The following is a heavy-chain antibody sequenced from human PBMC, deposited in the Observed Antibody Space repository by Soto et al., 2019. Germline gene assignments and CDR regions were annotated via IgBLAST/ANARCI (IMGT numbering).Heavy chain of an antibody. V-gene: IGHV3-23*01. CDR2: ISGSGGST. CDR1: GFTFSSYA. CDR3: AILEWELTPQEDAFDI. J-gene: IGHJ3*02. Sequence: GGSLRLSCAASGFTFSSYAMSWVRQAPGKGLEWVSAISGSGGSTYYADSVKGRFTISRDNSKNTLYLQMNSLRAEDMAVYYCAILEWELTPQEDAFDIWGQGTMVTVSS. D-gene: IGHD1-26*01.